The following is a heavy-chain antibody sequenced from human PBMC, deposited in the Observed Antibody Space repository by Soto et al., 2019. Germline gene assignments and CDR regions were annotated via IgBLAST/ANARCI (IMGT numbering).Heavy chain of an antibody. J-gene: IGHJ4*02. V-gene: IGHV3-33*01. Sequence: GGSLRLSCAASGFTFSSYGMHWVRQAPGKGLEWVAVIWYDGSNKYYADSVKGRFTISRDNSKNTLHLQMNSLRAEDTAVYYCARDQSLLWFEYYFDYWGQGTLVTVSS. CDR3: ARDQSLLWFEYYFDY. CDR2: IWYDGSNK. CDR1: GFTFSSYG. D-gene: IGHD3-10*01.